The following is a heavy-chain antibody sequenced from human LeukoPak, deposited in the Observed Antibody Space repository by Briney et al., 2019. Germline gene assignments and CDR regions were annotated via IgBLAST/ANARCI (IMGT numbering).Heavy chain of an antibody. CDR2: ISSSSSYI. Sequence: PGGSLRLSCAASGFIVSSNYMTWVRQAPGKGLEWVSSISSSSSYIYYADSVKGRFTISRDNAKNSLYLQMNSLRAEDTAVYYCAREDSDSSGWGLGDYWGQGTLVTVSS. V-gene: IGHV3-21*01. CDR3: AREDSDSSGWGLGDY. D-gene: IGHD6-19*01. CDR1: GFIVSSNY. J-gene: IGHJ4*02.